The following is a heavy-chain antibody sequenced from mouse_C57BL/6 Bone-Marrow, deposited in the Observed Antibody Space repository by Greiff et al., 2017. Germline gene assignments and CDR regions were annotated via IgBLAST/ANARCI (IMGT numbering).Heavy chain of an antibody. D-gene: IGHD1-1*01. J-gene: IGHJ1*03. CDR1: GFTFSSYA. CDR2: ISSGGDYI. Sequence: VQLKESGEGLVKPGGSLKLSCAASGFTFSSYAMSWVRQTPEKRLEWVAYISSGGDYIYYADTVKGRFTISRDNARSTLYLQMSSLKSEDTAMYYCTRVLRYWYFDVWGTGTTVTVSA. CDR3: TRVLRYWYFDV. V-gene: IGHV5-9-1*02.